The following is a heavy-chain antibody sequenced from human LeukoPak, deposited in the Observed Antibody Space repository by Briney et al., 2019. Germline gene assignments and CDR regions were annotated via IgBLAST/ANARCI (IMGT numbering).Heavy chain of an antibody. V-gene: IGHV3-66*01. D-gene: IGHD3-3*02. J-gene: IGHJ6*02. CDR1: GFTVSSNY. CDR3: ARTISISVYGMDV. CDR2: IYSGGST. Sequence: PGGSLRLSCAASGFTVSSNYMSWVRQAPGKGLEWVSGIYSGGSTYYADSVKGGFTISRDNSKNTLYLQMNSLRAEDTAVYYCARTISISVYGMDVWGQGTTVTVS.